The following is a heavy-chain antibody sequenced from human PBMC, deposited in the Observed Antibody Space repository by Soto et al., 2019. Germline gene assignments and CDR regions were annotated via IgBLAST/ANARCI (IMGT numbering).Heavy chain of an antibody. J-gene: IGHJ6*03. D-gene: IGHD6-6*01. V-gene: IGHV3-64*01. CDR1: GFTLSGYA. Sequence: EVQLAESGGGLAQPGGSLRLSCAASGFTLSGYAMDWVRQAPGKGLEYVSGISSNGVGTYYANSVQGRFTISRDNSKKTVYLQMGSLSPEDMAVYYCARRARPEFYYLAVWGKGTTVTVSS. CDR3: ARRARPEFYYLAV. CDR2: ISSNGVGT.